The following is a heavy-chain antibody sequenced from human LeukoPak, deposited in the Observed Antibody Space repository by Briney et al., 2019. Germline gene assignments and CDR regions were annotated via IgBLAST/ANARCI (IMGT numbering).Heavy chain of an antibody. J-gene: IGHJ4*02. V-gene: IGHV1-69*01. CDR2: IIPIFGTA. CDR1: GGTFSSYA. Sequence: SVKVSCKASGGTFSSYAISWVRQAPGQGLEWMGGIIPIFGTANYAQKFQGRVTITADESTSTAYMELSSLRSEDTAVHYCAREAERDLYYFDYWGQGTLVTVSS. CDR3: AREAERDLYYFDY. D-gene: IGHD1-1*01.